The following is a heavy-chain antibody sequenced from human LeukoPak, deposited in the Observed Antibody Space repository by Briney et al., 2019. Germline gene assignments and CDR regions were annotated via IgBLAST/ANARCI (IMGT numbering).Heavy chain of an antibody. J-gene: IGHJ4*02. D-gene: IGHD5-18*01. V-gene: IGHV3-23*05. CDR2: TDTSGVIT. CDR1: GFTFSNYG. Sequence: GGSLTLSCAASGFTFSNYGMNWVRQAPGKGLEWVSVTDTSGVITYYTDSVKGRFTISRDNSKNTLNLQMDSLRVEDTAAYYCAKGDTGVIRRYYLDSWGQGTLVTVSS. CDR3: AKGDTGVIRRYYLDS.